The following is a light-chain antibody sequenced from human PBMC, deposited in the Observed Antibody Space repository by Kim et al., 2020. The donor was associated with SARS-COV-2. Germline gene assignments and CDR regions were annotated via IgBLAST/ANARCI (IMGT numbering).Light chain of an antibody. Sequence: SPGERATLACRASQSVSSYLAWYQQKPGQAPRLLIYDASNRATGIPARFGGSGSGTDFTLTISSLEPEDFAVYYCQQRSNWPPFTFGPGTKVDIK. J-gene: IGKJ3*01. CDR2: DAS. CDR1: QSVSSY. CDR3: QQRSNWPPFT. V-gene: IGKV3-11*01.